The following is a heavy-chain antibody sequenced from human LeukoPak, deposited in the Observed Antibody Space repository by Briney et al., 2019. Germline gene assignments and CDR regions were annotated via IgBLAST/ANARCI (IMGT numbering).Heavy chain of an antibody. D-gene: IGHD5-18*01. CDR2: IFHSGST. V-gene: IGHV4-59*12. Sequence: PSETLSLTCSVSGGSISSYWWSWVRQPPGKGLEWIGHIFHSGSTTYNASLQSRVTMSVDTSKNQFSLKLSSVTAADTAVYYCARGGRIQLWLGYYMDVWGKGTTVSVSS. J-gene: IGHJ6*03. CDR3: ARGGRIQLWLGYYMDV. CDR1: GGSISSYW.